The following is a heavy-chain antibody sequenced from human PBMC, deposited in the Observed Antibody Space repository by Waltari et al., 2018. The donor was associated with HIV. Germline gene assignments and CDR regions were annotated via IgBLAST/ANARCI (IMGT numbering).Heavy chain of an antibody. CDR3: VTTPLYYDNSGAYYFFGL. J-gene: IGHJ2*01. D-gene: IGHD3-22*01. CDR1: GGSVGSSSTY. Sequence: QLQLQESGPGLVRPSDTLSLTCTVTGGSVGSSSTYWGWIRQSPGKGLEWLATIYYEGRPNYSPSLESRVTVSVDTSKNQLSLQLSSVTAADTAVYYCVTTPLYYDNSGAYYFFGLWGRGTLVTVSS. CDR2: IYYEGRP. V-gene: IGHV4-39*01.